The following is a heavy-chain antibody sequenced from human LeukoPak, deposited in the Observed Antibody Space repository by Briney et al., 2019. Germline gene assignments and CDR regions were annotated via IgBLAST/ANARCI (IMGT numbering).Heavy chain of an antibody. Sequence: GGSLRLSCAASGFTVSSNYMSWVRQAPGKGLEWVSVIYSGGSTYYADSVKGRFTISRDNSKNTLYLQMNSLRAEDTAVYYCAREAPIVVVPAAVEYWGQGTLVTVSS. D-gene: IGHD2-2*01. V-gene: IGHV3-53*01. CDR3: AREAPIVVVPAAVEY. CDR1: GFTVSSNY. CDR2: IYSGGST. J-gene: IGHJ4*02.